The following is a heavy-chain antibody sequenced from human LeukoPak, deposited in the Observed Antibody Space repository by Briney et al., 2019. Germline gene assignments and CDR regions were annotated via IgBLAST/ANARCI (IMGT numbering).Heavy chain of an antibody. CDR1: GGTFSSYA. J-gene: IGHJ3*02. CDR3: ARSTVVAPNSAFDI. D-gene: IGHD4-23*01. V-gene: IGHV1-69*05. Sequence: ASVKVSCKASGGTFSSYAISWVRQAPGQGLEWMGGIIPIFGTANYAQKFQGRVTITTDESTSTAYMELSSLRSEDTAVYYCARSTVVAPNSAFDIWGQGTMVTVSS. CDR2: IIPIFGTA.